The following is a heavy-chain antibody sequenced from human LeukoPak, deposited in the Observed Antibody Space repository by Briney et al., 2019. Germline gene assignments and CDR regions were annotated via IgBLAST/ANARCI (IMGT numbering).Heavy chain of an antibody. V-gene: IGHV4-38-2*02. CDR3: ATIVPSIAAAGTGWFDP. J-gene: IGHJ5*02. Sequence: SETLSLTCTVSGYSISSGYYWGWIRQPPGKGLEWIGSIYHSGSTYYNPSLKSRVTISVDTSKNQFSLKLGSVTAADTAVYYCATIVPSIAAAGTGWFDPWGQGTLVTVSS. D-gene: IGHD6-13*01. CDR1: GYSISSGYY. CDR2: IYHSGST.